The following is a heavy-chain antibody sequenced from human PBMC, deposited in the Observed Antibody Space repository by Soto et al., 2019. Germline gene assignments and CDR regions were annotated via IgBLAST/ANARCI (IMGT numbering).Heavy chain of an antibody. CDR3: ARGHEYGGNSDGFDV. D-gene: IGHD4-17*01. CDR2: ILPFFGTA. CDR1: GGTFRTES. Sequence: QVHLVQSGAEVKKPGSSVKVSCKYSGGTFRTESINWVRQAPGQGPEWMGGILPFFGTADYAPRFQGRVPITADGATTTAYMQLRRLTSQDTAVYFCARGHEYGGNSDGFDVWGQGTMVNVSS. V-gene: IGHV1-69*13. J-gene: IGHJ3*01.